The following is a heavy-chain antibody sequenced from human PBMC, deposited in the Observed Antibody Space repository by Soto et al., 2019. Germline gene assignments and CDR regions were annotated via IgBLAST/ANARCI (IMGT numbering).Heavy chain of an antibody. J-gene: IGHJ4*02. D-gene: IGHD2-15*01. V-gene: IGHV1-8*02. CDR2: MNPNSGNT. CDR3: ARGGYCSGGSCYRYPFDY. Sequence: GASVKVSCKASGYTFTGYYMHWVRQATGQGLEWMGWMNPNSGNTDYAQKFQGRVTITTDESTSTAYMELSSLRSEDTAVYYCARGGYCSGGSCYRYPFDYWGQGTLVSVYS. CDR1: GYTFTGYY.